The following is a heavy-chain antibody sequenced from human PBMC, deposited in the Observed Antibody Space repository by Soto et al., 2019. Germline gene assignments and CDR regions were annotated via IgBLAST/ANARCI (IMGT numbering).Heavy chain of an antibody. Sequence: PSETLSLTCAVYGGSFSGYYWSWIRQPPGKGLEWIGEINHSGSTNYNPSLKSRVTISVDTSKNQFSLKLSSVTAADTAVYYCATSMVRGVKLWYYYYGMDVWGQGTTVTVSS. D-gene: IGHD3-10*01. CDR3: ATSMVRGVKLWYYYYGMDV. J-gene: IGHJ6*02. CDR1: GGSFSGYY. V-gene: IGHV4-34*01. CDR2: INHSGST.